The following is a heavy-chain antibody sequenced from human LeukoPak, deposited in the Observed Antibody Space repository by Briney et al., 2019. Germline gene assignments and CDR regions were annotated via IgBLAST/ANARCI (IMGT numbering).Heavy chain of an antibody. V-gene: IGHV4-4*02. CDR2: IYHSGST. CDR1: GGSISSSNW. Sequence: SETLSLTCAVSGGSISSSNWWSWVRQPPGKGLEWIGEIYHSGSTNYNPSLKSRVTISVDKSKNQFSLKLSPVTAADTAVYYCARVGVYGSGSYFDYWGQGTLVTVSS. D-gene: IGHD3-10*01. J-gene: IGHJ4*02. CDR3: ARVGVYGSGSYFDY.